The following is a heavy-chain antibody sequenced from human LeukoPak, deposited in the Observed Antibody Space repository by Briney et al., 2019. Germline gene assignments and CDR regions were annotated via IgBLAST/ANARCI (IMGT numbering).Heavy chain of an antibody. Sequence: PSETLSLTCTVSGGSISSGDYYWSWIRQPPGKGLEWIGYIYYSGSTYYNPSLKSRVTISVDTSKNQFSLKLSSVTAADTAVYYCARDRDSSGAFDIWGQGTMVTVSS. D-gene: IGHD3-22*01. CDR1: GGSISSGDYY. CDR3: ARDRDSSGAFDI. J-gene: IGHJ3*02. V-gene: IGHV4-30-4*01. CDR2: IYYSGST.